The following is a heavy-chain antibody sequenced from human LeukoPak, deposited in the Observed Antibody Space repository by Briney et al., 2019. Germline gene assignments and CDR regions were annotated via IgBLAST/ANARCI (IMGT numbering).Heavy chain of an antibody. J-gene: IGHJ6*04. D-gene: IGHD3-3*01. CDR1: GFTFSSYS. Sequence: GGSLRLSCAASGFTFSSYSMNWVRQAPGEGLEWGSSISSSISYIYDAKSVKGRFTISSDNAKNSLYLQMNSLRAEDTAVYYWARDPREPYYDFWSGYYGDMDVGGKGTTVTVSS. V-gene: IGHV3-21*01. CDR2: ISSSISYI. CDR3: ARDPREPYYDFWSGYYGDMDV.